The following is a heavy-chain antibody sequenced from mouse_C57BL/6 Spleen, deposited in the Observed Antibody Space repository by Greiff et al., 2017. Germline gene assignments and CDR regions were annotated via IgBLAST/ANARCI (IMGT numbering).Heavy chain of an antibody. J-gene: IGHJ4*01. D-gene: IGHD2-5*01. V-gene: IGHV1-18*01. CDR2: INPNNGGT. CDR1: GYTFTDYN. Sequence: EVKLQQSGPELVKPGASVKIPCKASGYTFTDYNMDWVKQSHGKSLEWIGDINPNNGGTIYNQKFKGKATLTVDKSSSTAYMELRSLTSEDTAVYYCARGYYSNYHYAMDYWGQGTSVTVSS. CDR3: ARGYYSNYHYAMDY.